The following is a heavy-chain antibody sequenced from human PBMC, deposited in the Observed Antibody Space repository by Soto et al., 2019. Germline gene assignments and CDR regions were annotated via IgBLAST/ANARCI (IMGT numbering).Heavy chain of an antibody. V-gene: IGHV3-74*01. D-gene: IGHD2-2*01. CDR3: AREVPAAIYMDV. J-gene: IGHJ6*04. CDR2: INSDGSST. Sequence: GGSLRLSCAASGFTFSSYWMHWVRQAPGKGLVWVSRINSDGSSTSHADSVKGRFTISRDNAKNTLYLQMNSLRAEDTAVYYCAREVPAAIYMDVWGKGTTVTVSS. CDR1: GFTFSSYW.